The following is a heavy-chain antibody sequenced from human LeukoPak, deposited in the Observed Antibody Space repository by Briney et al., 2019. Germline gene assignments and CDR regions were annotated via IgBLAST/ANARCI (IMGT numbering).Heavy chain of an antibody. D-gene: IGHD3-10*01. CDR2: IYYSGST. Sequence: SETLSLTCTVSGGSISSGGYYWSWIRQHPGKGLEWIGYIYYSGSTYYNPSLKSRVTISVDTSKNQFSLKLSSVTAADTAVYYRARGSHGVGYYFDYWGQGTLVTVSS. V-gene: IGHV4-31*03. CDR3: ARGSHGVGYYFDY. CDR1: GGSISSGGYY. J-gene: IGHJ4*02.